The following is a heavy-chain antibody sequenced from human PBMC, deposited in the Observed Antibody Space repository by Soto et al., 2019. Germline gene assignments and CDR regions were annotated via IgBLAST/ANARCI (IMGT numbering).Heavy chain of an antibody. CDR3: AKGGYAGGDGGGGHFDD. CDR2: ISYDGSNQ. CDR1: GFTFSTYT. D-gene: IGHD2-2*01. J-gene: IGHJ4*02. Sequence: QVQLVESGGGVVQPGRSLRLSCAASGFTFSTYTMHWVRQAPGKGLEWVALISYDGSNQYYADSVRGRCTISRDNSKNTVCLQMSSLRAEDTGTYYCAKGGYAGGDGGGGHFDDWGQGTLVTVSS. V-gene: IGHV3-30*18.